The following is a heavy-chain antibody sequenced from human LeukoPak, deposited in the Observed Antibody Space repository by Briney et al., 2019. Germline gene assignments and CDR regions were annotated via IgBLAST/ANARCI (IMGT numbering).Heavy chain of an antibody. CDR1: GGSFSGYY. Sequence: SETLSLTCAVYGGSFSGYYWSWIRQPPGKGLEWIGEINHSGSTNYNPSLKSRVTISVDMSKNQFSLKLSSVTAADTAVYYCARLPLAGYCSSTSCLGDYWGQGTLVTVSS. V-gene: IGHV4-34*01. J-gene: IGHJ4*02. D-gene: IGHD2-2*01. CDR3: ARLPLAGYCSSTSCLGDY. CDR2: INHSGST.